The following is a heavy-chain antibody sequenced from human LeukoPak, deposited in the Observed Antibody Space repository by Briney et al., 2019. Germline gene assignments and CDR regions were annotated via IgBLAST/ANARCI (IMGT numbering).Heavy chain of an antibody. V-gene: IGHV4-59*01. CDR1: NGSISTYY. CDR2: IYYSGTT. Sequence: PSETLSLTCTVSNGSISTYYWSWIRQPPGKGQEWIGYIYYSGTTNRNPSLKSRVTMSLDTSKNQFSPKLSSVTAADTAVYYCARGGRYFDWLVYFDYWGQGTLVTVSS. CDR3: ARGGRYFDWLVYFDY. J-gene: IGHJ4*02. D-gene: IGHD3-9*01.